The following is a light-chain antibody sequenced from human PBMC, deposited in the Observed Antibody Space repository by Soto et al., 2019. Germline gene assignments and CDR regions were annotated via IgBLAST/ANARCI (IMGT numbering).Light chain of an antibody. V-gene: IGKV3-20*01. CDR1: QTLSNSF. J-gene: IGKJ5*01. CDR2: DTS. Sequence: EIVLTQSPGTLSLSPGERAKLSCRASQTLSNSFIAWYQQKPGQAPRXLIYDTSSRATGVPDRYSGSGSGADLTLTISRLEPEDCEVFFGQQYGTSEIIFGQGTRLEIK. CDR3: QQYGTSEII.